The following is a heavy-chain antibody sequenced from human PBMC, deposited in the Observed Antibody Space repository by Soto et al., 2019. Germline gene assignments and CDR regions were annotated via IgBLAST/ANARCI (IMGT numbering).Heavy chain of an antibody. CDR1: GFTFDDYA. V-gene: IGHV3-9*01. D-gene: IGHD5-12*01. CDR3: AKDISGGSGYAVPPGIDI. J-gene: IGHJ3*02. CDR2: ISWNSGSI. Sequence: GGSLRLSCAASGFTFDDYAMHWVRQAPGKGLEWVSGISWNSGSIGYADSVKGRFTISRDNAKNSLYLQMNSLRAEDTALYYCAKDISGGSGYAVPPGIDIWGQGTMVTVSS.